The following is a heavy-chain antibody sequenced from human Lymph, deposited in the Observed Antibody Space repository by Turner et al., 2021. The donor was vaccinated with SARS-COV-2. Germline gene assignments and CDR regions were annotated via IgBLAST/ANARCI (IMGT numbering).Heavy chain of an antibody. CDR1: GGSISSSS. CDR2: IYYSGST. Sequence: QVQLQESGPGLVKPSETLSLTCTVSGGSISSSSWSWLRQTPGKGLGWIGYIYYSGSTNYNTSHKSRVTISVDTSKSQFSLRLSSVTAADTAVYYCARGFDYWGQGTLVTVSS. V-gene: IGHV4-59*08. J-gene: IGHJ4*02. CDR3: ARGFDY.